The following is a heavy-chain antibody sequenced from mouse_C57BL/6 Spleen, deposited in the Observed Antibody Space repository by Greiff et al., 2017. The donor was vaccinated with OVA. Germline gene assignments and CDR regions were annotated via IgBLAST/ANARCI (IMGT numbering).Heavy chain of an antibody. CDR3: TTCHDGPPYAMDY. Sequence: EVQLQQSGAELVRPGASVKLSCTASGFNIKDDYMHWVKQRPEKGLEWIGWIDPENGDTEYASKFKGKATLTADTSSNTAYLQLSSLTSEDTAVCYCTTCHDGPPYAMDYWGQGTSVTVSS. CDR2: IDPENGDT. D-gene: IGHD6-1*01. CDR1: GFNIKDDY. J-gene: IGHJ4*01. V-gene: IGHV14-4*01.